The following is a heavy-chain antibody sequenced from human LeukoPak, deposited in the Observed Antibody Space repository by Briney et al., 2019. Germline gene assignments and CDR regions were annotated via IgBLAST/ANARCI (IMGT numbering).Heavy chain of an antibody. V-gene: IGHV3-7*01. J-gene: IGHJ1*01. Sequence: GGSLRLSCAASGFTFSSYWMSWVRQAPGKGLEWVANIKQDGSEKYYVDSVKGRFTISRDNAKNSLYLQMNSLRAEDTAVYYCAREARGYDSSGYYSEYFQHWGQGTLVTVSS. CDR3: AREARGYDSSGYYSEYFQH. CDR2: IKQDGSEK. CDR1: GFTFSSYW. D-gene: IGHD3-22*01.